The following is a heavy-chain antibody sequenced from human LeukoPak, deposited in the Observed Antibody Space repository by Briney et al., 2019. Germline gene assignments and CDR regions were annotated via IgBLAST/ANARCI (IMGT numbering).Heavy chain of an antibody. J-gene: IGHJ4*02. Sequence: TPSETLSLTCAVYGGSFSGYYWSWIRQPPGKGLEWIGEINHSGSTNYNPSLQSRVTISVDTSKNQFSLKLSSVTAADTAVYYCARGRYYFDYWGQGTLVTVSS. V-gene: IGHV4-34*01. CDR1: GGSFSGYY. CDR3: ARGRYYFDY. CDR2: INHSGST.